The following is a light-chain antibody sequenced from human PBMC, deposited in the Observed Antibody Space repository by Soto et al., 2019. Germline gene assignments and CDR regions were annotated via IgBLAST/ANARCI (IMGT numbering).Light chain of an antibody. CDR1: QNISNC. Sequence: DIQMTQSPSSLSASVGDRVTITCQASQNISNCLKWYQQKPGKAPKLLIYDASTLETGVPSRFSGSGSGTDFTLTISSLQPEDIATYYCQQYDNFWCTFGGGTKVEIK. J-gene: IGKJ4*02. CDR2: DAS. CDR3: QQYDNFWCT. V-gene: IGKV1-33*01.